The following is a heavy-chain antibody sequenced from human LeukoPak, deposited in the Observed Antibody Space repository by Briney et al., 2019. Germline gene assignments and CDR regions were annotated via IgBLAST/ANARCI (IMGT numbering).Heavy chain of an antibody. D-gene: IGHD3-9*01. Sequence: SETLSLTCTVSGGSISSGSYYWSWLRQPAGKGLEWIGRIYTSGSTNYNPSLKSRVTISVDTSKNQFPLKLNSVTAAETAVYYCARQYIDILTGYHRGELYWYFDLWGRGTLVTVSS. J-gene: IGHJ2*01. V-gene: IGHV4-61*02. CDR1: GGSISSGSYY. CDR3: ARQYIDILTGYHRGELYWYFDL. CDR2: IYTSGST.